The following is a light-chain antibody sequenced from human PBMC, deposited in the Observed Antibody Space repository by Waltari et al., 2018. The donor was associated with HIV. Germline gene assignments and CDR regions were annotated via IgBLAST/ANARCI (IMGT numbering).Light chain of an antibody. V-gene: IGLV3-19*01. CDR2: DKN. CDR1: SLRTYY. J-gene: IGLJ3*02. CDR3: ASRDNNGKRVL. Sequence: SSELTQDPAVSVALGQTVTITCQGDSLRTYYASWHQQKPGQAPILVIYDKNTRPSGIPDRLSGSTSGNTASLTITGSQAEDEADYYCASRDNNGKRVLFGGGTKVTVL.